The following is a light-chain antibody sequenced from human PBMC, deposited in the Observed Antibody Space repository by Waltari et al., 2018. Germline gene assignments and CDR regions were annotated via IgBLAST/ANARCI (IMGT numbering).Light chain of an antibody. V-gene: IGLV2-14*03. CDR1: SRDVGGYDY. Sequence: QSVLSQPASLSGSPGQSITLSCRGTSRDVGGYDYVSWYLQHPGQVPRLILYDVNNRPSGISSRFSGSKFGNLASLTISDLQPDDEADYYCASYVVGGARVFGGGTKLTVL. CDR2: DVN. CDR3: ASYVVGGARV. J-gene: IGLJ3*02.